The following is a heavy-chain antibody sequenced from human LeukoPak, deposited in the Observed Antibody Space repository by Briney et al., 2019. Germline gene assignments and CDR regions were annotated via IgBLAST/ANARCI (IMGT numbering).Heavy chain of an antibody. CDR2: IYHSGST. D-gene: IGHD1-26*01. CDR3: AGNSVGATAY. J-gene: IGHJ4*02. V-gene: IGHV4-38-2*01. CDR1: GYSISSGYY. Sequence: SETLSLTCAVSGYSISSGYYWSWIRQPPGKGLEWIGSIYHSGSTYYNPSLKSRVTISVDTSKNQFSLKLSSVTAADTAVYYCAGNSVGATAYWGQGTLVTVSS.